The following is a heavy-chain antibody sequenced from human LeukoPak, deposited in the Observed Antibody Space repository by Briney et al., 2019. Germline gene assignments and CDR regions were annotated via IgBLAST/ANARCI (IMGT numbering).Heavy chain of an antibody. CDR2: INAGNGNT. CDR1: GYTFTSYA. CDR3: ATIAVAGVEFDY. D-gene: IGHD6-19*01. J-gene: IGHJ4*02. V-gene: IGHV1-3*01. Sequence: ASVKVSCKASGYTFTSYAMHWVRQAPGQRLEWMGWINAGNGNTKYSQKFQGRVTITRDTSASTAYMGLSSLRSEDTAVYYCATIAVAGVEFDYWGQGTLVTVSS.